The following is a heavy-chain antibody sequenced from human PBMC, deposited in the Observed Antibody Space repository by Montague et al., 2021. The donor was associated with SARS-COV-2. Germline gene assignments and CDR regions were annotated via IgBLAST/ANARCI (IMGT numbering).Heavy chain of an antibody. V-gene: IGHV4-34*01. D-gene: IGHD2-21*01. CDR2: IDHRGNT. CDR3: ARGTRVVGITPGFRC. CDR1: RGSFHIFS. Sequence: SETLSLTCAVYRGSFHIFSWGWIRQSPEKGLESIGEIDHRGNTNYNPSLKSRVTISVDTSKNQFSLNLTSVTAADTAIYYCARGTRVVGITPGFRCWGQGTQVAVSS. J-gene: IGHJ4*02.